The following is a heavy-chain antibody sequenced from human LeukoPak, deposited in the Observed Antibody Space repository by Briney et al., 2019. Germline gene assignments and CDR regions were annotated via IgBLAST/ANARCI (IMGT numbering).Heavy chain of an antibody. CDR1: GYTFTSYG. D-gene: IGHD3-22*01. J-gene: IGHJ4*02. V-gene: IGHV1-46*01. CDR3: ARDKSGTYYDSSGYQPYFDY. CDR2: INPSGGST. Sequence: ASVKVSCKASGYTFTSYGISWVRQAPGQGLEWMGIINPSGGSTSYAQKFQGRVTMTRDTSTSTVYMELSSLRSEDTAVYYCARDKSGTYYDSSGYQPYFDYWGQGTLVTVSS.